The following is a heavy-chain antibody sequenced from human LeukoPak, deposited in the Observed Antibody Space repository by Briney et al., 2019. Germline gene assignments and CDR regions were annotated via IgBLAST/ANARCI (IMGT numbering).Heavy chain of an antibody. CDR3: ARGYYYDSSGYLFDY. V-gene: IGHV4-34*01. CDR2: INHSGST. D-gene: IGHD3-22*01. CDR1: GGSFSGYY. Sequence: SETLSLTCAVYGGSFSGYYWSWIRQPPGKGLEWIGEINHSGSTNYNPSLKSRVTISVDTSKNQFSLKLSSVTAADTAVYYCARGYYYDSSGYLFDYWGQGTLVTVSS. J-gene: IGHJ4*02.